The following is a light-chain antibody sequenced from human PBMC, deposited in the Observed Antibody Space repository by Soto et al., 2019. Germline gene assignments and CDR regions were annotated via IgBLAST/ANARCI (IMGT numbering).Light chain of an antibody. J-gene: IGKJ1*01. CDR2: KAS. Sequence: DIQMTQSPSTLSASVGDRVTITCRASQRISIWLAWYRQKPEKDPNLLIYKASSLQSGVPSRFSASGSETEFNLTISSLQPDDFATYYCLHYHSFPWTFGQGTKVDIK. CDR3: LHYHSFPWT. V-gene: IGKV1-5*03. CDR1: QRISIW.